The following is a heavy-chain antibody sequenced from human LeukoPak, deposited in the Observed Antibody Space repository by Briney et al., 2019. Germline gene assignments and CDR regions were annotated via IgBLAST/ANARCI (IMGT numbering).Heavy chain of an antibody. CDR1: GFTFSSYA. J-gene: IGHJ4*02. CDR3: AKGGATPGGFDY. D-gene: IGHD4/OR15-4a*01. Sequence: LPGGSLRLSCAASGFTFSSYAMSWVRQAPGKGLEWVSAISNSGGSTYYADSVKGRFTISRDNSKNTLYLQMNSLRAEDTAVYYCAKGGATPGGFDYWGQGTLVTVSS. V-gene: IGHV3-23*01. CDR2: ISNSGGST.